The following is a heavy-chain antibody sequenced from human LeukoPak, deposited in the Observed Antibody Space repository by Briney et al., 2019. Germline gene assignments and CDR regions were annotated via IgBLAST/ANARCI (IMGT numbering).Heavy chain of an antibody. V-gene: IGHV3-23*01. D-gene: IGHD3-10*01. Sequence: GGSLRLSCAASGFTFFSYDMYWVRQAPGKGLEWVSAITGNGGTTYYTDSVKGRFTISRDKSKNTVYLQMNSLRDGDTAIYYCAKDLYFYGSGSTPDYWGQGTLVTVSS. CDR1: GFTFFSYD. J-gene: IGHJ4*02. CDR3: AKDLYFYGSGSTPDY. CDR2: ITGNGGTT.